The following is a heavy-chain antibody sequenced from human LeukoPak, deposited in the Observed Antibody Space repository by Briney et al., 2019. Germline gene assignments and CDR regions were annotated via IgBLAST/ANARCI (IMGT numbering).Heavy chain of an antibody. CDR1: GYSFTSCW. J-gene: IGHJ6*03. CDR2: IYPGDSDT. V-gene: IGHV5-51*01. Sequence: GESLKISCKGSGYSFTSCWIGWVRQMPGKGLEWMGIIYPGDSDTRYSPSFQGQVTISADKSISTAYLQWSSLKASDTAMYYCARSKNYYYYYMDVWGKGTTVTVSS. CDR3: ARSKNYYYYYMDV.